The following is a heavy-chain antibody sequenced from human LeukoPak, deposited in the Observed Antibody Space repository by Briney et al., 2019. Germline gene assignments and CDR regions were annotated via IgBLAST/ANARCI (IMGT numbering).Heavy chain of an antibody. CDR1: GFTFRSAW. J-gene: IGHJ5*02. CDR2: IKEDGSET. D-gene: IGHD3-16*02. Sequence: GGSLRLSCAASGFTFRSAWMSWVRQAPGKGLEWVAKIKEDGSETFYVDSVKGRFTISRDNAKNSLYLQMNSLRAEDTAVYYCARDREADYIWGTYRPDWFDPWGQGTLVTVSS. V-gene: IGHV3-7*01. CDR3: ARDREADYIWGTYRPDWFDP.